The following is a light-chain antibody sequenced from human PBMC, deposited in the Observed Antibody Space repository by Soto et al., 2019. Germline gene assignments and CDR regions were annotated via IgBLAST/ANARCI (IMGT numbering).Light chain of an antibody. Sequence: QSALTQPASVSGSPGQSITISCTGNSSDVGGYNYVSWYQQHPGKAPKLMIYDVSNRPSGVSNSFSGSKSGNTASLTISGLQAEDEADYYCSSYTSSSTLVVFGGGTKLTVL. V-gene: IGLV2-14*01. CDR2: DVS. CDR3: SSYTSSSTLVV. J-gene: IGLJ2*01. CDR1: SSDVGGYNY.